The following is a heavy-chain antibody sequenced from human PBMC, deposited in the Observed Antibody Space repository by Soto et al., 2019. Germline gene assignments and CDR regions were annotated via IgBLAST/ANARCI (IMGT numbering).Heavy chain of an antibody. CDR2: INPSGGST. V-gene: IGHV1-46*01. CDR1: GYTFTSYY. D-gene: IGHD3-22*01. CDR3: ARAGYYYDSSGYYYFDY. Sequence: EASVKVSCKASGYTFTSYYMHWVRQAPGQGLEWMGIINPSGGSTSYAQKFQGGVTMTRDTSTSTVYMELSSLRSEDTAVYYCARAGYYYDSSGYYYFDYWGQGTLVTVSS. J-gene: IGHJ4*02.